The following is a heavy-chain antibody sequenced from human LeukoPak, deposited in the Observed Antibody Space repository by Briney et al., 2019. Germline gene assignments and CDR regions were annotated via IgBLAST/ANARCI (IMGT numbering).Heavy chain of an antibody. J-gene: IGHJ4*02. CDR1: SGSVSNSHYY. V-gene: IGHV4-39*07. CDR3: ARDLSFDWFPYYFDY. CDR2: IFYSGNT. Sequence: PSETLSLTCTVSSGSVSNSHYYWAWVRQPPGKGLEWLGSIFYSGNTRYNPSLKSPVTISIDTSKNQFSLKVSSVTAADTAIYYCARDLSFDWFPYYFDYWGQGILVTVSS. D-gene: IGHD3-9*01.